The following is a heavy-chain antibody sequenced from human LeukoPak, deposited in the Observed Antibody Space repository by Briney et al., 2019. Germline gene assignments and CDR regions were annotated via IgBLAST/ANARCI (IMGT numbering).Heavy chain of an antibody. J-gene: IGHJ6*02. D-gene: IGHD1-26*01. CDR1: GYSFKDYG. CDR2: INWNGGGT. CDR3: AKHLTATNTYIFFGLDV. Sequence: GGSLRLSCAATGYSFKDYGMHWVRQPPGKGLEWVSAINWNGGGTDYADSVKGRFTIFRDNAKNSLYLQLSSLRPEDTALYYCAKHLTATNTYIFFGLDVRGQGTSVTVS. V-gene: IGHV3-9*01.